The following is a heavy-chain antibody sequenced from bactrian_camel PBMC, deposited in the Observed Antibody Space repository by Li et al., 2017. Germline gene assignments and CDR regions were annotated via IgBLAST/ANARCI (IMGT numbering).Heavy chain of an antibody. CDR2: ISRDSHA. Sequence: VQLVESGGGLVQPGGSLRLSCAAPGFTFGSHHMMWVRQAPGKGLEWVSGISRDSHAIYTDPVRGRFTFSRDNTKNTVYLQMNSLKPEDTATYYCAVALTRAGCGPRWYGYTYWGQGTQVTVS. CDR1: GFTFGSHH. CDR3: AVALTRAGCGPRWYGYTY. D-gene: IGHD6*01. V-gene: IGHV3S10*01. J-gene: IGHJ4*01.